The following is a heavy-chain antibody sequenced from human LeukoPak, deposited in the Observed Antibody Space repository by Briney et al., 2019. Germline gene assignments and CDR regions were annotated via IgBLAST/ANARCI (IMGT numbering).Heavy chain of an antibody. CDR3: VRVASSGTWDGPGYYIDF. CDR2: TYYRSKWYY. D-gene: IGHD6-25*01. Sequence: SQTLSLTCAISGDSVSSNSAAWNWIRQSPSRGLEWLGRTYYRSKWYYDYALSVKSRMTINPDTSKNQISLQLNSVTPEDTAVYYCVRVASSGTWDGPGYYIDFWGQGTLVTVSS. CDR1: GDSVSSNSAA. J-gene: IGHJ4*02. V-gene: IGHV6-1*01.